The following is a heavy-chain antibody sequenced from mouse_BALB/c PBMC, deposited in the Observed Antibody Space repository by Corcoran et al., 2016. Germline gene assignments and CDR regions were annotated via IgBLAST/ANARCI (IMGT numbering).Heavy chain of an antibody. J-gene: IGHJ2*01. D-gene: IGHD3-1*01. V-gene: IGHV14-3*02. CDR1: VFNIKDTY. CDR2: IDPANGNT. Sequence: EVQLQQSGAELVKPGASVKLSCTASVFNIKDTYMHWVKQRPEQGLEWIGRIDPANGNTKYDPKFQGKATITADTSSNTAYRQLSSLTSEDTAVYYCARGRARAPYYFDYWGQGTTLTVSS. CDR3: ARGRARAPYYFDY.